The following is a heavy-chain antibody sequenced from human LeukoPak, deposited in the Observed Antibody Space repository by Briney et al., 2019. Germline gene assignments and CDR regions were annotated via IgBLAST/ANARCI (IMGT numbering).Heavy chain of an antibody. Sequence: GGSLRLSCAASGFTFSRSWMTWVRQAPGKGLEWVARIKEDASQKNYMDSVKGRFTISRDNAKNSLYLQMNSLRAEDTAVYYCAREGYYYGHWFDPWGQGTLVTVSS. CDR3: AREGYYYGHWFDP. CDR1: GFTFSRSW. CDR2: IKEDASQK. J-gene: IGHJ5*02. V-gene: IGHV3-7*01. D-gene: IGHD3-10*01.